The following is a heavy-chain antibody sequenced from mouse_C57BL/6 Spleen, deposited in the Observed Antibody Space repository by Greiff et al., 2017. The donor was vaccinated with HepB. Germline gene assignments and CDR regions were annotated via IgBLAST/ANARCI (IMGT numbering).Heavy chain of an antibody. CDR2: IYPGDGDT. CDR3: ASLNYYGSSNFDY. CDR1: GYAFSSSW. Sequence: QVQLKQSGPELVKPGASVKISCKASGYAFSSSWMNWVKQRPGKGLEWIGRIYPGDGDTNYNGKFKGKATLTADKSSSTAYMQLSSLTSEDSAVYFCASLNYYGSSNFDYWGQGTTLTVSS. J-gene: IGHJ2*01. V-gene: IGHV1-82*01. D-gene: IGHD1-1*01.